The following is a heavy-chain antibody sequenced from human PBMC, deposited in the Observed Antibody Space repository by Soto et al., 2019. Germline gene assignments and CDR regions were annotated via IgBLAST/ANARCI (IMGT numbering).Heavy chain of an antibody. V-gene: IGHV4-59*01. CDR1: GGSISSYY. J-gene: IGHJ6*01. CDR2: IYYSGST. CDR3: ARDTGVSATYYYYYYGMDV. Sequence: SSETLSLTCTVSGGSISSYYWSWIRQPPGKGLEWIGYIYYSGSTNYNPSLKSRVTISVDTSKNQFSLKLSSVTAADTAVYYSARDTGVSATYYYYYYGMDVRGQGTTVT. D-gene: IGHD2-2*01.